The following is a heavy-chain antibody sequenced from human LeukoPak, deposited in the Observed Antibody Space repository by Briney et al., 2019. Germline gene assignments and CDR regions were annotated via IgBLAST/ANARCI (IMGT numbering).Heavy chain of an antibody. D-gene: IGHD6-13*01. CDR1: GYTFTGYY. Sequence: ASVKVSCKASGYTFTGYYMHWVRQAPGQGLEWMGWINPNSGGTNYAQKFQGRVTVTRDTSISTAYMELSRLRSDDTAVYYCAREPIRSSSDWFDPWGQGTLATVSS. CDR3: AREPIRSSSDWFDP. V-gene: IGHV1-2*02. CDR2: INPNSGGT. J-gene: IGHJ5*02.